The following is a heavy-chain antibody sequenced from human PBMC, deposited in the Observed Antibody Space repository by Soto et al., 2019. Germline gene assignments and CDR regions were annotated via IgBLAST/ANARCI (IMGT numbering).Heavy chain of an antibody. V-gene: IGHV1-18*01. CDR1: GYTFTSYG. CDR2: ISAYNGNT. J-gene: IGHJ5*02. Sequence: ASVKVSCKASGYTFTSYGISWVRQAPGQGLEWMGWISAYNGNTNYAQKLQGRVTMTTDTSTSTAYMELRSLRSDDTAVYYCARDFWACSGGSCYPYYNWFDPWGQGTLVTVSS. D-gene: IGHD2-15*01. CDR3: ARDFWACSGGSCYPYYNWFDP.